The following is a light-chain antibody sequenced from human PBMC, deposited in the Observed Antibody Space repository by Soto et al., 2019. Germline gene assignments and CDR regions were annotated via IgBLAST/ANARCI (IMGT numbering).Light chain of an antibody. V-gene: IGKV1-5*01. Sequence: DIQIIQSPSTLSASVGDRVTITCRASQSINNWLAWYQQKPGKAPKLLFYDASTLDIGVPSRFSGSGFGTEFSLTISSLQPDDFATFYCQHYKSYSYTFGQGTKLEVK. J-gene: IGKJ2*01. CDR1: QSINNW. CDR2: DAS. CDR3: QHYKSYSYT.